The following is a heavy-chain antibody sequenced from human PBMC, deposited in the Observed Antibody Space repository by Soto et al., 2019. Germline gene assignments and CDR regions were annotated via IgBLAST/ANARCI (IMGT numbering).Heavy chain of an antibody. CDR1: GGTFSSYA. CDR2: IIPIFGTA. Sequence: GASVKVSCKASGGTFSSYAISWVRQAPGQGLEWMGGIIPIFGTANYAQKFQGRVTITADESTSTAYMELSSLRSEDTAVYYCARGYYYGSGSYGYFDYWGQGTLVTVSS. CDR3: ARGYYYGSGSYGYFDY. J-gene: IGHJ4*02. D-gene: IGHD3-10*01. V-gene: IGHV1-69*13.